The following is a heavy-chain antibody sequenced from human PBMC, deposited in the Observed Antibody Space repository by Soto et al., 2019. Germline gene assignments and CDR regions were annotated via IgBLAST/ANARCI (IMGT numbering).Heavy chain of an antibody. V-gene: IGHV4-34*01. CDR3: ARGYGDLLFGY. CDR1: GGSFSGYY. Sequence: QVQLQQWGAGLLKPSETLSLTCAVYGGSFSGYYWSWIRQPPGKGLEWIGEINHSGSTNYNPSLKSRVTISVDTSKNKFSLKLSSVTAADTAVYYCARGYGDLLFGYWCQATLVTVSS. D-gene: IGHD4-17*01. J-gene: IGHJ4*02. CDR2: INHSGST.